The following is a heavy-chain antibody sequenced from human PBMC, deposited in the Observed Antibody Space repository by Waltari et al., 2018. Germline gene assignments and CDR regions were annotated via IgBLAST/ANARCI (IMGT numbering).Heavy chain of an antibody. CDR3: TRGSVMAHFDY. CDR1: GYFISSGYY. J-gene: IGHJ4*02. V-gene: IGHV4-38-2*02. Sequence: QVHLQESGPGLVKASETLSLTCNVPGYFISSGYYWGWIRQPPGKGLEWIGTIYQTGKTNYNPSLKSRVTISVGTSKTQFSLQVRSVTAADTAMYYCTRGSVMAHFDYWGQGTLVTVSS. CDR2: IYQTGKT. D-gene: IGHD2-21*01.